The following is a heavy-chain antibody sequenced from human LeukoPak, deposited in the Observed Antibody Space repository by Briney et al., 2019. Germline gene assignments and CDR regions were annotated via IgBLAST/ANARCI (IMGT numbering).Heavy chain of an antibody. J-gene: IGHJ4*02. CDR1: GFTFSTYD. D-gene: IGHD3-9*01. CDR3: AKDYPQLRYFDWLPRGIDY. CDR2: ISGSGGTT. V-gene: IGHV3-23*01. Sequence: HPGGSLRLSCAASGFTFSTYDMMWVRQTPDSGLEWVSIISGSGGTTYYADSVKGRFTISRDNSKNTLYLQMNSLRAEDTAVYYCAKDYPQLRYFDWLPRGIDYWGQGTLVTVSS.